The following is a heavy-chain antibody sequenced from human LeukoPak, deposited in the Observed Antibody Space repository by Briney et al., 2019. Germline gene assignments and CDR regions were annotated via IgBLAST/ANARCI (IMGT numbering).Heavy chain of an antibody. D-gene: IGHD3-3*01. CDR2: IYPGDSDT. V-gene: IGHV5-51*01. J-gene: IGHJ6*02. Sequence: GESLKISCKGSGYSFTSYWIGWVRQMPGKGLEWMGIIYPGDSDTRYSPSFEGQVTISADKSISTAYLQWSSLKASDTAMYYCARQGEFWSGSDSSYYYYGMDVWGQGTTVTVSS. CDR1: GYSFTSYW. CDR3: ARQGEFWSGSDSSYYYYGMDV.